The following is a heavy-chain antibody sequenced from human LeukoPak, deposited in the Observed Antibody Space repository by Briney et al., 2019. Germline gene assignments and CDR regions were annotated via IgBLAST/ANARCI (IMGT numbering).Heavy chain of an antibody. CDR3: SRSDWFDP. D-gene: IGHD6-6*01. CDR2: INSDGSST. V-gene: IGHV3-74*01. Sequence: GWSLRLSCAASGFTLSGYWMHWVRQAPGKGLVWVSRINSDGSSTYYADSVQGRFTISRDNAKNTLFLQMNSLRAEDTAVYYCSRSDWFDPWGQGTLVTVSS. CDR1: GFTLSGYW. J-gene: IGHJ5*02.